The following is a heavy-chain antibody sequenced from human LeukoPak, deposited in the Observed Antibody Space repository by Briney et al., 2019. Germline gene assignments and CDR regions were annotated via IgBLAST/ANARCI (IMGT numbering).Heavy chain of an antibody. CDR3: ARHPLDIVVVVAATRDAFDI. Sequence: SETLSLTCTVSGGSISSYYWSWIRQPPGKGLEWIGYIYYSGSTNYNPSLKSRVTTSVVTSKNQFSLKLSSVTAADTAVYYCARHPLDIVVVVAATRDAFDIWGQGTMVTVSS. CDR2: IYYSGST. CDR1: GGSISSYY. V-gene: IGHV4-59*08. D-gene: IGHD2-15*01. J-gene: IGHJ3*02.